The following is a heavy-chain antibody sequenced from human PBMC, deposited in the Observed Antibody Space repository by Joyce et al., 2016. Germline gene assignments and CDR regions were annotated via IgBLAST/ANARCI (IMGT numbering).Heavy chain of an antibody. CDR2: ISYEGNKK. D-gene: IGHD2-2*01. J-gene: IGHJ4*02. V-gene: IGHV3-30*18. CDR1: GFTFSSYG. CDR3: AKDDCSSTSCFFDY. Sequence: QVQLVESGGGVVQPGRSLRLSCAASGFTFSSYGMHWVRQAPGKGLEWVAVISYEGNKKYYADSVKGRFTISRDNSKNTLYLQMNSLRAEDTAVYYCAKDDCSSTSCFFDYWGQGTLVTVSS.